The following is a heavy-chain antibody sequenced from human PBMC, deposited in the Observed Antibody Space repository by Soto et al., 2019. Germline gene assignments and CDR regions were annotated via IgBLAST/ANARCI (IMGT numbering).Heavy chain of an antibody. J-gene: IGHJ4*02. D-gene: IGHD2-2*01. CDR2: MNPNSGNT. CDR1: GYTFTSYD. Sequence: QVQLVQSGAEVKKPGASVQVSCKASGYTFTSYDINWVRQATGQGLEWMGCMNPNSGNTGYAQKLQGRVTMTRNTSIITAYMELSSLRSEDTAVYYCAGGLVPRTPNYWGQGTLVTVSS. CDR3: AGGLVPRTPNY. V-gene: IGHV1-8*01.